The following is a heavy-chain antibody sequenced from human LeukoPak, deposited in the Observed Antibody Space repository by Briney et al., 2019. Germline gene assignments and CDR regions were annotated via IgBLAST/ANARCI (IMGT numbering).Heavy chain of an antibody. J-gene: IGHJ1*01. CDR3: ARDGLTAEYFQH. V-gene: IGHV3-66*01. CDR2: IYSGGST. Sequence: GGSLRLSCAVSGFTVSSNYMSWVRQAPGKGLEWVSIIYSGGSTYYADSVKGRFTISRDTSKNTLYLQMNNLRAEDTAVYYCARDGLTAEYFQHWGQGTLVTVSS. CDR1: GFTVSSNY. D-gene: IGHD1-20*01.